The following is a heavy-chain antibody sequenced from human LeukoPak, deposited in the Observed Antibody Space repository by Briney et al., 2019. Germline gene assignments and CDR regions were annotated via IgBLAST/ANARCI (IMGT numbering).Heavy chain of an antibody. J-gene: IGHJ3*02. CDR2: IYYSGST. CDR3: ARGGEHDYVWGSYRPLGAFDI. V-gene: IGHV4-59*01. CDR1: GGSISSYY. Sequence: SETLSLTCTVSGGSISSYYWSWIRQPPGKGLEWIRYIYYSGSTNYNPSLKSRVTISVDTSKNQFSLKLSSVTAADTAVYYCARGGEHDYVWGSYRPLGAFDIWGQGTMVTVSS. D-gene: IGHD3-16*02.